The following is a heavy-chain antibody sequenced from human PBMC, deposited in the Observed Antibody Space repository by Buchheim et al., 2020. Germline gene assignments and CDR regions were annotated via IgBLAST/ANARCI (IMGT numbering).Heavy chain of an antibody. V-gene: IGHV3-30*04. D-gene: IGHD1-1*01. J-gene: IGHJ6*02. CDR1: GFTFSSYA. CDR2: ISYDGSNK. Sequence: QVQLVESGGGVVQSGRSLGLSCAASGFTFSSYAMHWVRQAPGKGLEWVAVISYDGSNKYYADSVKGRFTISRDNSKNTLYLQMNSLRAEDTAVYYCARDKERYYYYYYGMDVWGQGTT. CDR3: ARDKERYYYYYYGMDV.